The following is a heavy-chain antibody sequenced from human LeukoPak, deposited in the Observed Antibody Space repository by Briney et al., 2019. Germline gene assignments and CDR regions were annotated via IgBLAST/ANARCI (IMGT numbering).Heavy chain of an antibody. CDR3: AKLGDILTGYPYYFDC. V-gene: IGHV3-23*01. CDR1: GFTFSSYG. Sequence: GGSLRLSCAASGFTFSSYGMSWVRQAPGKGLGWVSTISGPGSSTYSADSVKGRFTISRDNSKNTLYLQMNSLRAEDTAVYYCAKLGDILTGYPYYFDCWGQGTLVTVSS. D-gene: IGHD3-9*01. J-gene: IGHJ4*02. CDR2: ISGPGSST.